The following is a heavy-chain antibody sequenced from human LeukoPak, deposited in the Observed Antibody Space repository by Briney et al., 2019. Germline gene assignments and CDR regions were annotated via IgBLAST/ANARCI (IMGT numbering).Heavy chain of an antibody. D-gene: IGHD3-22*01. CDR1: GYTFTGYY. CDR2: INPNSGGT. J-gene: IGHJ3*02. CDR3: AREPDDIITNLLPHDAFDI. Sequence: ASLKVSCKASGYTFTGYYIHWVRQAPGQGLEWMGWINPNSGGTKYVQKFQGRVTMTRDTSISTAYMELSSLRSDDTAVYYCAREPDDIITNLLPHDAFDIWRQGTMVTVSS. V-gene: IGHV1-2*02.